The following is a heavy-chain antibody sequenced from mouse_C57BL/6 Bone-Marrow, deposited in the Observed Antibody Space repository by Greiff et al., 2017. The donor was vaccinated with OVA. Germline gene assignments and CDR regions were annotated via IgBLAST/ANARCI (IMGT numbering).Heavy chain of an antibody. CDR1: GYTFTDYY. V-gene: IGHV1-75*01. CDR2: IFPGSGST. D-gene: IGHD2-2*01. Sequence: QVHVKQSGPELVKPGASVKISCKASGYTFTDYYINWVKQRPGQGLEWIGWIFPGSGSTYYNEKFKGKATLTVDKSSSTAYMLLSSLTSEDSAVYFCARKKRGYPGAMDYWGQGTSVTVSS. CDR3: ARKKRGYPGAMDY. J-gene: IGHJ4*01.